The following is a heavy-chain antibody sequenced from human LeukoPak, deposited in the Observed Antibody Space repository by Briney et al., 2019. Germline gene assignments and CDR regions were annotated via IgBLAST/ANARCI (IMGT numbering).Heavy chain of an antibody. J-gene: IGHJ4*02. Sequence: SETLSLTCTVSGGSISGYYWSWIRQPPGKELEWIGSIYYSGSTNYNPSLKSRVTISVDTSKNQFSLKLSSVTAADTAVYYCARRSPAGIGWYPFDFCGQGTLVTVSS. D-gene: IGHD6-19*01. CDR1: GGSISGYY. CDR3: ARRSPAGIGWYPFDF. V-gene: IGHV4-59*08. CDR2: IYYSGST.